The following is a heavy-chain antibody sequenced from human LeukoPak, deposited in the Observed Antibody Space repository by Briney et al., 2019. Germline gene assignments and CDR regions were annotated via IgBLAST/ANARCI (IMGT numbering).Heavy chain of an antibody. J-gene: IGHJ4*02. CDR2: ISAYNGNT. CDR3: ARLYYDFWKEDYYFDY. V-gene: IGHV1-18*01. Sequence: ASVKVSCKASGYTFTSYGISWVRQAPGQGLEWMGWISAYNGNTNYAQKLQGRVTMTTDTSTSTAYMELRSLRSDDTAVYYCARLYYDFWKEDYYFDYWGQGTLVTVSS. D-gene: IGHD3-3*01. CDR1: GYTFTSYG.